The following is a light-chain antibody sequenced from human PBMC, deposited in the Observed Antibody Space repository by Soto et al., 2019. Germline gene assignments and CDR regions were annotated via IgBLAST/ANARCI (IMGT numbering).Light chain of an antibody. CDR2: GAS. CDR1: QSVTYDQ. Sequence: EIVLTQSPDTLSLSRWERATLSCTASQSVTYDQLAWYRQTPGQAPRLLIYGASSRAAGIPDRFSGSGSGTDFPLTISRLEPEDFVVYHCQQYGDLPPTFGQGTRWIS. J-gene: IGKJ1*01. V-gene: IGKV3-20*01. CDR3: QQYGDLPPT.